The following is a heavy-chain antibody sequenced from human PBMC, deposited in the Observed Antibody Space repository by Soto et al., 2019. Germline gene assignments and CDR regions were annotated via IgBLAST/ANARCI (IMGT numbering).Heavy chain of an antibody. J-gene: IGHJ4*02. CDR2: IYWDDDK. Sequence: QITLKESGPTLVKPTQTLTLTCTFSGFSFSTSAVGVGWIRQPPGKALEWLALIYWDDDKRYSPSLKSRLTITKDTSRNQVVVTMTNMDPVDPATYYCAHVYWAASGTRYYFDYWGQGTLVTVSS. CDR1: GFSFSTSAVG. V-gene: IGHV2-5*02. CDR3: AHVYWAASGTRYYFDY. D-gene: IGHD6-13*01.